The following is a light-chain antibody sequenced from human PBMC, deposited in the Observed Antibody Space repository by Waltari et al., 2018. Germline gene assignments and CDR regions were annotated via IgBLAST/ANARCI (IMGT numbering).Light chain of an antibody. CDR2: DVA. V-gene: IGLV2-14*03. CDR3: SSYTSSSTRV. J-gene: IGLJ1*01. Sequence: QSALTQPASVSGSPGQSISISCTGTSSDVGGYNFVSWYQQHPGKAPQLMIYDVANRPAGVSILFAGSKSGNTASLTISGLQAEDEADYYCSSYTSSSTRVFGTGTKVTVL. CDR1: SSDVGGYNF.